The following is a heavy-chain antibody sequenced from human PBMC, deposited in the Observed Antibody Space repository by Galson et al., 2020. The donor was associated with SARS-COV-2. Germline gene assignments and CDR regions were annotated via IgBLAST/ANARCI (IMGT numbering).Heavy chain of an antibody. CDR2: NSSNGNYI. CDR1: GFTFNNYA. CDR3: ARDALNSGDYKDGFDI. Sequence: GGSLILSCAASGFTFNNYAMDWVRQAPGKGLEWVSPNSSNGNYIYYGDSVRGRFTMSRDSAKNPLYLQMNSLKAYDAAVYYCARDALNSGDYKDGFDIWGQGTTVTVS. D-gene: IGHD4-17*01. V-gene: IGHV3-21*01. J-gene: IGHJ3*02.